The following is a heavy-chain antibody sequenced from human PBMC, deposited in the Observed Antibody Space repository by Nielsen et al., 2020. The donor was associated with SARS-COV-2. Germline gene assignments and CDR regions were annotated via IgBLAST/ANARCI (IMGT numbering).Heavy chain of an antibody. CDR2: IYYSGST. V-gene: IGHV4-31*03. CDR3: ARVTPSGWLPDY. J-gene: IGHJ4*02. D-gene: IGHD6-19*01. CDR1: GGSISSGGYY. Sequence: SETLSLTCTVSGGSISSGGYYWSWIRQHPGKGLEWIGYIYYSGSTYYNPSLKSRVTISVDTSKNQFSLKLSSVTAADTAVYYCARVTPSGWLPDYWGQGTLVTVSS.